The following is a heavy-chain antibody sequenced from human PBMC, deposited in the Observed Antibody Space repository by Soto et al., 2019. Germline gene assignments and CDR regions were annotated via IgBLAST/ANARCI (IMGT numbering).Heavy chain of an antibody. J-gene: IGHJ3*02. CDR2: IKSKTDGGTT. D-gene: IGHD3-16*01. Sequence: PGGSLRLSCAASGFTFSNAWMSWVRQAPGKGLEWVGRIKSKTDGGTTDYAAPVKGRFTISRDDSKKTLYLQMNSLKTEDTAVYYCTTAPTTFRVSAYDIWGQGTMVTVSS. V-gene: IGHV3-15*01. CDR1: GFTFSNAW. CDR3: TTAPTTFRVSAYDI.